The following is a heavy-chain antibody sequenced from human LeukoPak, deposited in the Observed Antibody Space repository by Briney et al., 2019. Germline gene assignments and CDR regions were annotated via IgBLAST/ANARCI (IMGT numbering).Heavy chain of an antibody. CDR1: GFTFSSDR. V-gene: IGHV3-21*01. Sequence: GGSLRLSCAASGFTFSSDRMNWVRQAPGKGLEWVSSISSSSSYIYYADSVKGRFTISRDNAKNSLYLQMNSLRAEDTAVYYCARGQGWNPEAVTNAFDIWGQGTMVTVSS. J-gene: IGHJ3*02. CDR2: ISSSSSYI. CDR3: ARGQGWNPEAVTNAFDI. D-gene: IGHD1-1*01.